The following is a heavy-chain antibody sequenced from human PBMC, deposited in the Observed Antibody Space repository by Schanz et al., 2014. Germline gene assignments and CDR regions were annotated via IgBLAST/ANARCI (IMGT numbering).Heavy chain of an antibody. V-gene: IGHV1-18*01. CDR1: GYIFINSG. D-gene: IGHD3-16*02. CDR3: ARVRRVFGRDGLYYFAS. CDR2: ISVYNHNK. J-gene: IGHJ4*02. Sequence: QIQLVQSGPEVKKPGATVKVSCKASGYIFINSGISWVRQAPGQGLEWMGWISVYNHNKEYDQKFQGRVTMTTDTSTSTAYMALTDLRSDDTTVYYCARVRRVFGRDGLYYFASWGQGTLVTVSS.